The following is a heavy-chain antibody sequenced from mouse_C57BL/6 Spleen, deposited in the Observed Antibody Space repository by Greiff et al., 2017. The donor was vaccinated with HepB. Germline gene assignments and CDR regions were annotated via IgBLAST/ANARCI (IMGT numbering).Heavy chain of an antibody. D-gene: IGHD2-2*01. CDR3: ARHEEGYYWYFDV. CDR2: FYPGSGSI. Sequence: QVQLQQSGAELVKPGASVKLSCKASGYTFTEYTIHWVKQRSGQGLEWIGWFYPGSGSIKYNEKFKDKATLTADKSSSTAYMELSRLTSEDSAVYFCARHEEGYYWYFDVWGTGTTVTVSS. CDR1: GYTFTEYT. J-gene: IGHJ1*03. V-gene: IGHV1-62-2*01.